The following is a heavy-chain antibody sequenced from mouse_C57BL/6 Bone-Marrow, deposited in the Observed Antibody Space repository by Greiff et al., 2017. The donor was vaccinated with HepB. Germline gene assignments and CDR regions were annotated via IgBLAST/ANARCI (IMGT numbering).Heavy chain of an antibody. V-gene: IGHV2-2*01. CDR1: GFSLTSYG. J-gene: IGHJ3*01. Sequence: VQLQQSGPGLVQPSQSLSITCPVSGFSLTSYGVHWVRQSPGKGLEWLGVIWSGGSTDYNAAFISRLSISKDNSKSQVFFKMNSLQADDTAIYYCARVEFAYWGQGTLVTVSA. CDR3: ARVEFAY. CDR2: IWSGGST.